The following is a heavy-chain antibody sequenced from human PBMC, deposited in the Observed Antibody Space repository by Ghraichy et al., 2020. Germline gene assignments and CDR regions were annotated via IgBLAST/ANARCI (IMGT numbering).Heavy chain of an antibody. CDR3: SRVRDTTWTFDP. J-gene: IGHJ5*02. CDR2: INWRGDDT. D-gene: IGHD2-2*01. V-gene: IGHV3-23*01. Sequence: GGSLRLSCAASEFTFSTYAMTWVRQAPGKGLEWVSVINWRGDDTYYEESVKGRFTISRDNSKNILFLRMNSLRADDTAVYYCSRVRDTTWTFDPWGQGTLVTVSS. CDR1: EFTFSTYA.